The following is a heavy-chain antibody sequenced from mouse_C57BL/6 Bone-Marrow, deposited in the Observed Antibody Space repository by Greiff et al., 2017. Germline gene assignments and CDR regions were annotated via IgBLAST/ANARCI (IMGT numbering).Heavy chain of an antibody. CDR3: ARDTIYYYGSNYGGFAY. J-gene: IGHJ3*01. V-gene: IGHV5-4*01. CDR1: GFTFSSYA. D-gene: IGHD1-1*01. CDR2: ISDGGSYT. Sequence: EVKLVESGGGLVKPGGSLKLSCAASGFTFSSYAMSWVRQTPEKRLEWVATISDGGSYTYYPDNVKGRFTISRDNAKNNLYLQMSHLKSEDTAMYYCARDTIYYYGSNYGGFAYWGQGTLVTVSA.